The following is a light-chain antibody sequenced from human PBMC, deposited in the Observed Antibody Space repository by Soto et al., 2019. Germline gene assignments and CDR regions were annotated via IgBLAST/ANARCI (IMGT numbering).Light chain of an antibody. V-gene: IGKV1-5*01. CDR2: DAS. J-gene: IGKJ1*01. Sequence: DLQMTQSPSTLSSSLGDSVTITCRASQSISSWLAWYHQKPGKAPKLLIYDASSLESGVPSRLSGSGSGTEFNLTISRLQPDDFATYYCQKYNSYSGTFGQGTKVDIK. CDR1: QSISSW. CDR3: QKYNSYSGT.